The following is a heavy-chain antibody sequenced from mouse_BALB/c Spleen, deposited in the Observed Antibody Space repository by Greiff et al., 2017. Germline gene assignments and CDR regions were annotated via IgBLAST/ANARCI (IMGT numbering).Heavy chain of an antibody. CDR2: ISSGGSYT. D-gene: IGHD4-1*01. CDR3: ARANWDVAWFAY. J-gene: IGHJ3*01. Sequence: DVMLVESGGGLVKPGGSLKLSCAASGFTFSSYAMSWVRQSPEKRLEWVAEISSGGSYTYYPDTVTGRFTISRDNAKNTLYLEMSSLRSEDTAMYYCARANWDVAWFAYWGQGTLVTVSA. V-gene: IGHV5-9-4*01. CDR1: GFTFSSYA.